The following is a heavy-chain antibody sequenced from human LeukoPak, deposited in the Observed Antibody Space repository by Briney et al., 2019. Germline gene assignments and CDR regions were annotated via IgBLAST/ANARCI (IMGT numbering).Heavy chain of an antibody. Sequence: GGSLRLSCAASGFTVSSYYMSWVRQAPGKGLECVSGIYSGGSTYYADSVKGRFTISRDNSKNTLYLQMNSLRAEDTAVYYCECGYGHQFDYWGQGTLVTVSS. J-gene: IGHJ4*02. CDR1: GFTVSSYY. CDR2: IYSGGST. V-gene: IGHV3-53*01. D-gene: IGHD5-12*01. CDR3: ECGYGHQFDY.